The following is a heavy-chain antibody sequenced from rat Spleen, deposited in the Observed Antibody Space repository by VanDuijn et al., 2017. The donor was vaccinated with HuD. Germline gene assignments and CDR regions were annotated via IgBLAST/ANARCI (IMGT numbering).Heavy chain of an antibody. J-gene: IGHJ2*01. CDR1: GFTFSSFV. CDR3: STAGSGLDYYYAGGFDY. D-gene: IGHD1-6*01. Sequence: EVQLVESGGGLVQPGRSLKLSCAASGFTFSSFVMAWVRQAPKKGLEWVASITSGGSNTYYPDSVKGRFTVSRDNAKSTLNLQMDSLRSEDTATYYCSTAGSGLDYYYAGGFDYWGQGVMVTVSS. V-gene: IGHV5-27*01. CDR2: ITSGGSNT.